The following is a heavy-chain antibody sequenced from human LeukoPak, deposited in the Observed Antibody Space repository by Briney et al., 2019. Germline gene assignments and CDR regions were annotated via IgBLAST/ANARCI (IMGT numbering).Heavy chain of an antibody. CDR3: ARTSSAGAFDI. D-gene: IGHD3-22*01. CDR1: GGSISSGDYY. J-gene: IGHJ3*02. Sequence: SQTLSLTCTVSGGSISSGDYYWSWIRQPPGKGLEWIGYIYHSGSTYYNPSLKSRVTISVDRSKNQFSLKLSSVTAADTAVYYCARTSSAGAFDIWGQGTMVTVSS. CDR2: IYHSGST. V-gene: IGHV4-30-2*01.